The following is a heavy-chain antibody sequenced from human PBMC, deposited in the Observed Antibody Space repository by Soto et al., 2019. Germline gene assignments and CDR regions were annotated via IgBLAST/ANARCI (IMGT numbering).Heavy chain of an antibody. Sequence: ASVKVSCKASGYTFTGYYMHWVRQAPGQGLEWMGWINPNSGGTNYAQKFQGWVTMTRNTSISTAYMELSSLRSEDTAVYYCARGLYYDFWSGSTWFDPWGQGTLVTVSS. V-gene: IGHV1-2*04. CDR2: INPNSGGT. J-gene: IGHJ5*02. D-gene: IGHD3-3*01. CDR1: GYTFTGYY. CDR3: ARGLYYDFWSGSTWFDP.